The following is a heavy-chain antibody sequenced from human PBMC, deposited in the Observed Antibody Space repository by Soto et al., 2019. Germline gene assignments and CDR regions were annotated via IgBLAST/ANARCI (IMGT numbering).Heavy chain of an antibody. J-gene: IGHJ4*02. Sequence: QVQLVQSGAEVKSPGSSVKVSCKASGGTFSNDAFSWVRQAPGQGLEWVGGIIPLFGTPNYAQDFQGRVIITADESSSTTYMELTSLRSEDTAVYYCATERVGEMATGGYFDLWGQGTLVTVSS. CDR1: GGTFSNDA. V-gene: IGHV1-69*01. CDR2: IIPLFGTP. CDR3: ATERVGEMATGGYFDL. D-gene: IGHD3-10*01.